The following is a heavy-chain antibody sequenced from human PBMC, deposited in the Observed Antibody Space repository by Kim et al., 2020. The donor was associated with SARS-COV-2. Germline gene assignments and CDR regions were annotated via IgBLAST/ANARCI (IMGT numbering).Heavy chain of an antibody. J-gene: IGHJ4*02. V-gene: IGHV4-4*07. CDR2: IYTSGST. CDR3: ARRESGSNYFDS. CDR1: GGSITNYY. Sequence: SETLSLTCTVSGGSITNYYWSWIRQPAGKGLEWIGRIYTSGSTNYNPSLKSRVTMSVDTSKNQFSLRLTSVPAADTAVYYCARRESGSNYFDSWGQGTLVTVPS. D-gene: IGHD1-26*01.